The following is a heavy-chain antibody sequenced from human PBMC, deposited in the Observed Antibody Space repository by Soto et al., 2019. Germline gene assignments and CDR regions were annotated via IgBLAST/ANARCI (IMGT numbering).Heavy chain of an antibody. J-gene: IGHJ6*02. CDR3: ARAGRGYYYYYGMDV. V-gene: IGHV4-34*01. D-gene: IGHD1-1*01. CDR1: GGSFSGYY. CDR2: INHSGST. Sequence: SETLSLTCAVYGGSFSGYYWSWIRQPPGKGLEWIGEINHSGSTNYNPSLKSRVTISVDTSKNQFSLKLSSVTAADTAVYYCARAGRGYYYYYGMDVWGQGTTVTVSS.